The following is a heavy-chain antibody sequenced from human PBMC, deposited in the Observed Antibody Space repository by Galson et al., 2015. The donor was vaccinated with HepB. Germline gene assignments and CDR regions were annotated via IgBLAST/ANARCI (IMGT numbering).Heavy chain of an antibody. CDR2: INGDGSGT. V-gene: IGHV3-74*01. J-gene: IGHJ5*02. CDR1: GFTFSNYW. CDR3: ARDGGYTYGHNWFDP. Sequence: SLRLSCAASGFTFSNYWMHWVRQAPGKGLVWVSRINGDGSGTVYADSVKGRFTISRDNAKNTLYLQMNSLRAEDTAVYYCARDGGYTYGHNWFDPWAQGTLVTVSS. D-gene: IGHD5-18*01.